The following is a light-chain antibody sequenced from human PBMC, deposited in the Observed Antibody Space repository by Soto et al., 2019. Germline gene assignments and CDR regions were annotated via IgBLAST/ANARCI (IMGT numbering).Light chain of an antibody. J-gene: IGLJ2*01. Sequence: QSALTQPASVSGSPGQSITISCTGTSSDVGTYNYVSWYQHHPGKAPKLMIFEVSNRPSGVSSRFSGSKSGNTASLTISGLQTEDEAYYYCTSYTANTYVIFGGGTKLTVL. CDR2: EVS. V-gene: IGLV2-14*01. CDR3: TSYTANTYVI. CDR1: SSDVGTYNY.